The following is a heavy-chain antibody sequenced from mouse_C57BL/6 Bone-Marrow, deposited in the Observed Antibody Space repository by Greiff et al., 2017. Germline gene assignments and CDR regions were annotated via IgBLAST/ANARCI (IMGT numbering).Heavy chain of an antibody. Sequence: VQLQQSGAELARPGASVKMSCKASGYTFTSYTMHWVKQRPGQGLEWIGYINPSSGYTKYNQKFKDKATLTADKSPSTASMQLSSLTSEDSAVYYCARWDYYGSSPYAMDYRGQGTSVTVSS. CDR1: GYTFTSYT. D-gene: IGHD1-1*01. J-gene: IGHJ4*01. CDR2: INPSSGYT. CDR3: ARWDYYGSSPYAMDY. V-gene: IGHV1-4*01.